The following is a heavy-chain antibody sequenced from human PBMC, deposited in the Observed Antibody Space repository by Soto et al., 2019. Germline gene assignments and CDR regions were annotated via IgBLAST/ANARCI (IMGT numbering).Heavy chain of an antibody. J-gene: IGHJ6*02. D-gene: IGHD1-7*01. Sequence: ASVKVSCKVSGYTLTDLSMHWVRQAPGKGLEWMGSFDPEDGETIYAQTFQGRLTLIGDTSTDTAHMELSRLRSEDTAVYYCTTSLELPLGTDVWGQGTTVTVS. CDR3: TTSLELPLGTDV. CDR2: FDPEDGET. V-gene: IGHV1-24*01. CDR1: GYTLTDLS.